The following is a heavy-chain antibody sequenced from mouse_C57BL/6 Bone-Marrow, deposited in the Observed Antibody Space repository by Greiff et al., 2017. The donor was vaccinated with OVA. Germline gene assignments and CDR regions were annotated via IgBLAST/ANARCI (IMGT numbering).Heavy chain of an antibody. CDR1: GYTFTSYW. Sequence: VQLQQPGAELVMPGASVKLSCKASGYTFTSYWMHWVKQRPGQGLEWIGEIDPSDSYTNYNQKFKGKSTLTVDKSSSPAYMQLSSLTSEDSAVYYCASDSSYGYFDYWGQGTTLTVSS. D-gene: IGHD1-1*01. CDR3: ASDSSYGYFDY. V-gene: IGHV1-69*01. CDR2: IDPSDSYT. J-gene: IGHJ2*01.